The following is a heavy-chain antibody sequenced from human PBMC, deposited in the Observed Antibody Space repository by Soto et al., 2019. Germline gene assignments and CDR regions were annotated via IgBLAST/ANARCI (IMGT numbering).Heavy chain of an antibody. V-gene: IGHV1-69*13. J-gene: IGHJ6*02. Sequence: ASVKVSCKASGGTFSSYAISWVRQAPGQGLEWMGGIIPIFGTANYAQKFQGRVTITADESTSTAYMELSSLRSEDTAVYYCARGNVVAAYYYYGMDVWGQGITVTVSS. CDR3: ARGNVVAAYYYYGMDV. CDR2: IIPIFGTA. D-gene: IGHD2-15*01. CDR1: GGTFSSYA.